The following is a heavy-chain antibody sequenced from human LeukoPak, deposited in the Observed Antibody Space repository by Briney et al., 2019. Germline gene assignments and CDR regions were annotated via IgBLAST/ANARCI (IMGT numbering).Heavy chain of an antibody. CDR1: GFTFSSYS. Sequence: GGSLRLSCAASGFTFSSYSMNWVRQAPGKGLEWVSYISSSSSTIYYADSVKGRFTISRDNAKNSLYLQMNSLRAEDTAVYYCERDETAYMDVWGNGTTVTVSS. CDR2: ISSSSSTI. V-gene: IGHV3-48*01. J-gene: IGHJ6*03. CDR3: ERDETAYMDV.